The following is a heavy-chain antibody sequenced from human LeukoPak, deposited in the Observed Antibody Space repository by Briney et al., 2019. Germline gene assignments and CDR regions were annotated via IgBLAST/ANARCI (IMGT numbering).Heavy chain of an antibody. J-gene: IGHJ6*02. CDR1: GFTFSDYA. D-gene: IGHD2-21*01. Sequence: LPGGSLRLSCVASGFTFSDYAMNWVRQAPGKGLEWISAISGSGETTYYGDSMKGLFTISRDNSKNTLYLQMDSLRAGDTAVYFCAKGHSPSPYYYYYAMGVWGQGTTVTVSS. CDR3: AKGHSPSPYYYYYAMGV. CDR2: ISGSGETT. V-gene: IGHV3-23*01.